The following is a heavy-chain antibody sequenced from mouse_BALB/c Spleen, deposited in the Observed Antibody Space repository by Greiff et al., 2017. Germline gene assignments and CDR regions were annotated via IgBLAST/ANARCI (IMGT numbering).Heavy chain of an antibody. V-gene: IGHV1-77*01. J-gene: IGHJ3*01. CDR1: GYTFTDYV. CDR3: ARPYYDGYGVAY. D-gene: IGHD2-3*01. Sequence: QVQLKQSGPELVKPGASVKMSCKASGYTFTDYVISWVKQRTGQGLEWIGEIYPGSGSTYYNEKFKGKATLTADKSSNTAYMQLSSLTSEDSAVYFCARPYYDGYGVAYWGQGTLVTVSA. CDR2: IYPGSGST.